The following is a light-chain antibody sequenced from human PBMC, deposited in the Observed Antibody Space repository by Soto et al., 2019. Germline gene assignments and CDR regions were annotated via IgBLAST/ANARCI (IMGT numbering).Light chain of an antibody. J-gene: IGKJ1*01. CDR1: QSVSSN. V-gene: IGKV3-15*01. Sequence: EIVMTQSPATLSVSPGERATLSCRASQSVSSNLAWYQQKPGQAPRLLIYGASTRATGIPARFSGSRSGTEITLTMSSLQSEDFAVYYCQQYNNWPQTFSQGTNVEIQ. CDR2: GAS. CDR3: QQYNNWPQT.